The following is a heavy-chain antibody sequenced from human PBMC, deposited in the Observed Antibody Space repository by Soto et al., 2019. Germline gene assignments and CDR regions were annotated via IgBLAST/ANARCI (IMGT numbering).Heavy chain of an antibody. CDR1: GFPFSNYA. CDR2: IYYDESDE. CDR3: ARDYDEYGDSGRLDV. Sequence: QVQLEESGGGVVQPGRSLRLSCAASGFPFSNYAMHWVRQAPGKGLEWVALIYYDESDENYADSVKGRFTISRDNSRNTLYLQMNSLRAEDTALYYCARDYDEYGDSGRLDVWGKGTTVTVSP. J-gene: IGHJ6*04. D-gene: IGHD4-17*01. V-gene: IGHV3-33*01.